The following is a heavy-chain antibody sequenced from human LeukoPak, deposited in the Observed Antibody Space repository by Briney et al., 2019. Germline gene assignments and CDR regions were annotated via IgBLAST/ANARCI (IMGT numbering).Heavy chain of an antibody. CDR1: GFTFSSYA. J-gene: IGHJ5*02. D-gene: IGHD6-6*01. CDR2: ISGSGGST. Sequence: GRSLRLSCAASGFTFSSYAMSWVRQAPGKGLEWVSAISGSGGSTYYADPVKGRFTISRDNSKNTLYLQMNSLRAEDTAVYYCAKDSPLGSSSSYVTDPWGQGTLVTVSS. CDR3: AKDSPLGSSSSYVTDP. V-gene: IGHV3-23*01.